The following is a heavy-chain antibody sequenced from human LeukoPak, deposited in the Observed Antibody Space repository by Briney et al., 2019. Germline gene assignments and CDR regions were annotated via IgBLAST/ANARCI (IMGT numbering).Heavy chain of an antibody. CDR1: GLTVSSNY. Sequence: GGSLRLSCAASGLTVSSNYMNWVRQAPGKGLEWVSVIYSGGSTYYADSVKGRFTISRDNSKNTLYLQMNSLRAEDTAVYYCAKGSSTVSGTEFDYWGQGTLVTVSS. V-gene: IGHV3-53*01. CDR2: IYSGGST. D-gene: IGHD4-11*01. CDR3: AKGSSTVSGTEFDY. J-gene: IGHJ4*02.